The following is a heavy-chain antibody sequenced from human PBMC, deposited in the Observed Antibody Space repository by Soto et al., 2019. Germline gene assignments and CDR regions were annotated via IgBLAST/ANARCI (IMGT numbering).Heavy chain of an antibody. CDR2: ISSSSSYI. J-gene: IGHJ5*02. Sequence: ELQLVDPGGGLVKRGGSLRLSCAASGFTISSYSMNWVRQAPGKGLEWVSSISSSSSYIYYADSVKGRFTISRDNAKNSLYLQMNSLRAEDTAVYYCARDLLSNIVVVTATFNWFDPWGQGTLVTVSS. CDR1: GFTISSYS. V-gene: IGHV3-21*01. D-gene: IGHD2-21*02. CDR3: ARDLLSNIVVVTATFNWFDP.